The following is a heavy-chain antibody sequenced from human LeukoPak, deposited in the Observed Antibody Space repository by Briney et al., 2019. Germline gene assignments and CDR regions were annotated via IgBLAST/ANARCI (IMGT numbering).Heavy chain of an antibody. CDR2: IYYSGST. CDR1: GGSISSYY. D-gene: IGHD1-1*01. V-gene: IGHV4-59*01. J-gene: IGHJ5*02. Sequence: SETLSLTCTVSGGSISSYYWSWIRQPPGKGLEWIGYIYYSGSTNYNPSLKSRVTISVDTSKNQFSLKLSSVTAADTAVYYCARGGYYNWFDPWGQGTLVTVSS. CDR3: ARGGYYNWFDP.